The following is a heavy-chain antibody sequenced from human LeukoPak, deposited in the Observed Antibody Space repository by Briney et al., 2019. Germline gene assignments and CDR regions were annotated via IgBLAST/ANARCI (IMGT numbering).Heavy chain of an antibody. D-gene: IGHD2-21*01. Sequence: GGSLRLSCAASGFTFSSYWMHWVRQAPGKGLVWVSRIKSDGSTNYAGSVKGRFTISRDNAKNTVSLQMNSLRAEDTGVYYCARAPSEIGGDYPEYFRHWGQGTLVTVSS. CDR1: GFTFSSYW. CDR3: ARAPSEIGGDYPEYFRH. J-gene: IGHJ1*01. V-gene: IGHV3-74*01. CDR2: IKSDGST.